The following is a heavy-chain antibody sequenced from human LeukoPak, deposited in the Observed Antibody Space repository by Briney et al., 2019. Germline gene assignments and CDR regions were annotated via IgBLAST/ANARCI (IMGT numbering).Heavy chain of an antibody. CDR3: ASLDAAYYFDY. CDR1: GFTFSSYA. CDR2: ISAGGGST. D-gene: IGHD5-18*01. J-gene: IGHJ4*02. Sequence: PGGSLRLSCAASGFTFSSYAMSWVRQAPGKGLEWVSAISAGGGSTYYADSVKGRFTISRDNSKNTLFLQMNSLRAEDTAVYYCASLDAAYYFDYWGQGTLVTVSS. V-gene: IGHV3-23*01.